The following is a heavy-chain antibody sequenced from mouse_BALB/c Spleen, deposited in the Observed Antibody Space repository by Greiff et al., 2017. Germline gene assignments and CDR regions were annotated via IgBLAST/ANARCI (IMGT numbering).Heavy chain of an antibody. CDR1: GFTFSSYG. Sequence: EVMLVESGGDLVKPGGSLKLSCAASGFTFSSYGMSWVRQTPDKRLEWVATISSGGSYTYYPDSVKGRFTISRDNAKNTLYLQMSSLKSEDTAMYYCAAITTATYAMDYWGQGTSVTVSS. D-gene: IGHD1-2*01. CDR2: ISSGGSYT. V-gene: IGHV5-6*01. CDR3: AAITTATYAMDY. J-gene: IGHJ4*01.